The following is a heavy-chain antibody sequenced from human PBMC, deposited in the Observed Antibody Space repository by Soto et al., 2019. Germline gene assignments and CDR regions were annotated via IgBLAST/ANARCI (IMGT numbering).Heavy chain of an antibody. CDR2: IYYSGST. CDR3: ARAGTVTTSSYYYYMGV. Sequence: SETLSLTCTVAGGYLSSYYLSWIRKTPGKGLEWIGYIYYSGSTNYNPSLKSRVTISVDTSKNQFSLKLSSVTAADTAVYYCARAGTVTTSSYYYYMGVWGKGTTVTVSS. J-gene: IGHJ6*03. V-gene: IGHV4-59*01. CDR1: GGYLSSYY. D-gene: IGHD4-4*01.